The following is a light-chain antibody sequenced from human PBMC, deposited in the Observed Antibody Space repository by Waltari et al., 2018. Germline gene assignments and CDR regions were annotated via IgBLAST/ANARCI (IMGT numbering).Light chain of an antibody. J-gene: IGLJ3*02. CDR1: SRDVGVYDF. CDR3: CSYAGTYFWV. CDR2: DVT. Sequence: QSALTQPRPVSGSPGPSVTISCSGTSRDVGVYDFISLYQPHPRKAPKPMIYDVTKRPSGVPDRFSGSKSGNTASLTISGLQAEDEADYYCCSYAGTYFWVFGGGTKLTVL. V-gene: IGLV2-11*01.